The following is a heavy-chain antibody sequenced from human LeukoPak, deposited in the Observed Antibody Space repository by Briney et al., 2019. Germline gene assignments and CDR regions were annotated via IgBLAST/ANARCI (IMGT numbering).Heavy chain of an antibody. J-gene: IGHJ4*02. V-gene: IGHV3-23*01. CDR3: AETYDSSGYPSSY. CDR1: GFTFSSYA. Sequence: GGSLRLSCAASGFTFSSYAMSWVRQAPGKGLEWVSAISGSGGSTCHADSVKGRFTISRDNSKNTLYLQMNSLRAEDTAVYYCAETYDSSGYPSSYWGQGTLVTVSS. CDR2: ISGSGGST. D-gene: IGHD3-22*01.